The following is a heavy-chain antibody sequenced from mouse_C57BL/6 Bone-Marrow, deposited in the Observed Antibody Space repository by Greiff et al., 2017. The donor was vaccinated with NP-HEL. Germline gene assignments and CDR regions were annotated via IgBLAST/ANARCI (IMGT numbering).Heavy chain of an antibody. D-gene: IGHD2-1*01. CDR1: GFSFNTYA. CDR2: IRSKSNNYAT. Sequence: EVMLVESGGGLVQPKGSLKLSCAASGFSFNTYAMNWVRQAPGKGLEWVARIRSKSNNYATYYADSVKDRFTISRDDSESMLYLQMNNLKTEDTAMYYCVRHGNYVPCAYWGQGTLVTVSA. J-gene: IGHJ3*01. V-gene: IGHV10-1*01. CDR3: VRHGNYVPCAY.